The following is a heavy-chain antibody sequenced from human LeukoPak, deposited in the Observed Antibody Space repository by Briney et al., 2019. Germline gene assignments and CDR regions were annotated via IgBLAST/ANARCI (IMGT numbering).Heavy chain of an antibody. V-gene: IGHV1-69*10. CDR1: GGTFTSYG. CDR2: SIPILGIA. J-gene: IGHJ6*02. D-gene: IGHD3-9*01. CDR3: ASPIYDTYYYYGMDV. Sequence: GASEKVSCKGSGGTFTSYGISWVRRAPGQGLEWRGGSIPILGIANYAQKFQGRVTITADKSTSTAYLELSSLRSEGTAVYYCASPIYDTYYYYGMDVWGQGTTVTVSS.